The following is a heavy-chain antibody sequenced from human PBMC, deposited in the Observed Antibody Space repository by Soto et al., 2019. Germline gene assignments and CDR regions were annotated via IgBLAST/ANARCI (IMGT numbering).Heavy chain of an antibody. Sequence: SETLSLTCAVSGGSISSGGYSWSWIRQPPGKGLEWIGYIYHSGSTYYNPSLKSRVTISVDTSKNQFSLKLSSVTAADTAVYYCARAYGGFADYWGQGALVTVSS. CDR1: GGSISSGGYS. V-gene: IGHV4-30-2*01. D-gene: IGHD5-12*01. CDR2: IYHSGST. J-gene: IGHJ4*02. CDR3: ARAYGGFADY.